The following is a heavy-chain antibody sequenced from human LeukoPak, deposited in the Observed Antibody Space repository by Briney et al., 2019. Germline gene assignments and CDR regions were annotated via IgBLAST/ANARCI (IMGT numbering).Heavy chain of an antibody. D-gene: IGHD1-26*01. V-gene: IGHV5-51*01. CDR2: LYSGDSDT. Sequence: GESLKISCKGSGYSFTIYCIGWVRQMPGKGLEWMGILYSGDSDTRYSPSFQGQVTISANKSISTAYLQWSSLKASDTAMYYCARRPRGGELLDAFDIWGQGTMVTVSS. CDR3: ARRPRGGELLDAFDI. J-gene: IGHJ3*02. CDR1: GYSFTIYC.